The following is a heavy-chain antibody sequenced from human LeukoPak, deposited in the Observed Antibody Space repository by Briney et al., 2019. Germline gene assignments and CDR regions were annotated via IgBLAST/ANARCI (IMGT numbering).Heavy chain of an antibody. CDR2: IYYSGST. D-gene: IGHD3-22*01. V-gene: IGHV4-59*01. CDR1: GGSISSYY. CDR3: ARFPNYYDSSG. Sequence: SETLSLTCTVSGGSISSYYWSWIRQPPGKGLEWIGYIYYSGSTNYNPSLKSRVTISADTSKNQFSLKLSSVTAADTAVYYCARFPNYYDSSGWGQGTLVTVSS. J-gene: IGHJ4*02.